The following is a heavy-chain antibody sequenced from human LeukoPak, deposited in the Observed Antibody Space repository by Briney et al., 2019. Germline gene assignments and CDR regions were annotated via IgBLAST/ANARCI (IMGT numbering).Heavy chain of an antibody. Sequence: ASVKVSCKASGYTFTSYDINWVRQATGQGLEWMGRMNPNSGNTGYAQKFQGRVTMTRNTSISTAYMELSSLRSEDTAVYYCAKSGYSYGYYFDYWGQGTLVTVSS. CDR2: MNPNSGNT. V-gene: IGHV1-8*01. CDR1: GYTFTSYD. CDR3: AKSGYSYGYYFDY. J-gene: IGHJ4*02. D-gene: IGHD5-18*01.